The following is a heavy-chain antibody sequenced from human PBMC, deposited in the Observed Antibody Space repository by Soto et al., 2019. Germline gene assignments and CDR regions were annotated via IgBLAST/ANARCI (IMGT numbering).Heavy chain of an antibody. CDR2: ITGSGGDT. Sequence: GGSLRLSGAASGFTFSTYVMSWVRQAPGKGLEWVSAITGSGGDTYLADSVKGRFTISRDNTKNTLYLQMNSLRVEDTAVYYCAIGSADTRPYYFYSWGQGTLVTV. J-gene: IGHJ4*02. CDR3: AIGSADTRPYYFYS. V-gene: IGHV3-23*01. CDR1: GFTFSTYV. D-gene: IGHD6-13*01.